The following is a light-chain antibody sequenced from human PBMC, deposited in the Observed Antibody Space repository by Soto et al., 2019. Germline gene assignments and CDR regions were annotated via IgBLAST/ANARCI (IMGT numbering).Light chain of an antibody. CDR3: QQYGRSATFT. CDR2: GAT. V-gene: IGKV3-20*01. Sequence: EIVLTQSPGTLSLSPGERATLSCRASQRVSGNYLAWYQQKLGQAPRLLIYGATSRSTGIPDRFSGSVSGTDFTLTISRLEPEDFAVYYCQQYGRSATFTFGPGTKGDIK. J-gene: IGKJ3*01. CDR1: QRVSGNY.